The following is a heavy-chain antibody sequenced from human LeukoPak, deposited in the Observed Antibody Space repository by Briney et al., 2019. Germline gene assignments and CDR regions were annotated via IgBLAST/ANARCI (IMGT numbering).Heavy chain of an antibody. CDR2: INAGNGNT. Sequence: ASVKVSCTASGYTFTSYAMHWVRQAPGQRLEWMGWINAGNGNTKYSQKFQGRVTITRDTSASTAYMELSSLRSEDTAVYYCARGIGSSWYKYYFDYWGQGTLVTVSS. J-gene: IGHJ4*02. V-gene: IGHV1-3*01. D-gene: IGHD6-13*01. CDR3: ARGIGSSWYKYYFDY. CDR1: GYTFTSYA.